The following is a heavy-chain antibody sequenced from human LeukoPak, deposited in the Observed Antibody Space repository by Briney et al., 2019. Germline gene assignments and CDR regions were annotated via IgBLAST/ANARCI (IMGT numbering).Heavy chain of an antibody. D-gene: IGHD6-19*01. CDR2: ISSSSSYI. CDR1: GFTFSSYS. V-gene: IGHV3-21*01. CDR3: ATGGAQWPFDY. Sequence: GGSLRLSCAASGFTFSSYSMTWVRQAPGKGLEWVSSISSSSSYIYYADSVKGRFTISRDNAKNSLYLQMNSLRAEDTAVYYCATGGAQWPFDYWGQGTLVTVSS. J-gene: IGHJ4*02.